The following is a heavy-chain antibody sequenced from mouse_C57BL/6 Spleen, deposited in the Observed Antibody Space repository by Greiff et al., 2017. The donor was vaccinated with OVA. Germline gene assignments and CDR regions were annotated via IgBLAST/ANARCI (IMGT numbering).Heavy chain of an antibody. CDR2: INPNNGGT. CDR1: GYPFTDYY. CDR3: ARGDPSSYWYFDV. D-gene: IGHD6-1*01. Sequence: EVQLQQSGPELVKPGASVKISCKASGYPFTDYYLNWVKQSHGKSLEWIGDINPNNGGTSYNQKFTGKATLTVDKSSSTAYMELRSLTSEDSAVYYCARGDPSSYWYFDVWGTGTTVTVSS. J-gene: IGHJ1*03. V-gene: IGHV1-26*01.